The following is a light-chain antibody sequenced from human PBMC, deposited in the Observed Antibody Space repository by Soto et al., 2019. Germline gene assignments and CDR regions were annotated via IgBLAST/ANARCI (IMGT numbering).Light chain of an antibody. J-gene: IGKJ4*01. Sequence: EIVMTQSPATLSVPRGERATLSCRASQSVSSNLAWYQQKPGQAPRLLIYGASTRATGIPARFSGSGSGTEFTLTISSLQSEDFAVYYCQQYNNWPPNTFGGGTKVEIK. CDR1: QSVSSN. CDR2: GAS. V-gene: IGKV3-15*01. CDR3: QQYNNWPPNT.